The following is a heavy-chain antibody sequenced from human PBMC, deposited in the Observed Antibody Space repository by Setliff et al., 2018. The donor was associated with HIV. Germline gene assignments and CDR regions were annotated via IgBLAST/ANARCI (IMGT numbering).Heavy chain of an antibody. V-gene: IGHV1-69*13. J-gene: IGHJ6*03. D-gene: IGHD5-12*01. CDR1: GGSFKTYA. CDR3: ARAREMATINYYYNYVDV. Sequence: SVKVSCKASGGSFKTYAINWVRQAPGQGLEWMGGIIPIFGTATYAQKFQGRVTITADESTNTAYMELRSLRSDDTAVYYCARAREMATINYYYNYVDVWGKWTTVTVS. CDR2: IIPIFGTA.